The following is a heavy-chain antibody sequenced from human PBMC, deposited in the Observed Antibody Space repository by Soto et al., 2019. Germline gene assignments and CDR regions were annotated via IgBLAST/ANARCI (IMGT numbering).Heavy chain of an antibody. V-gene: IGHV3-48*01. Sequence: EVQLVESGGGLVQPGGSLRLSCAASGFTFSRYNMNWVRQAPGKGLEWVSHIRTRGGTIYYADFVKGRFTISRDNAKNSLHLQMNSLRAEDTAVYHCAREKPYGDYGSESYIAYWGKGTLVTVSS. CDR3: AREKPYGDYGSESYIAY. CDR2: IRTRGGTI. CDR1: GFTFSRYN. D-gene: IGHD4-17*01. J-gene: IGHJ4*02.